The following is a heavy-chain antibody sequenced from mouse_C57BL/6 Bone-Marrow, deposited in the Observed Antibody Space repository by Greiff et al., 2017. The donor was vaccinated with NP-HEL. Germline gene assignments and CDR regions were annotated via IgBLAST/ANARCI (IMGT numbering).Heavy chain of an antibody. Sequence: EVQLQQSGPELVKPGASVKIPCKASGYTFTDYNMDWVKQSHGKSLEWIGDINPNTGGTIYNQKFKGKATLTVDKSSSTAYMELRSLTSEDTAVYYCARWIYGNYFDYWGQGTTLTVSS. CDR2: INPNTGGT. V-gene: IGHV1-18*01. CDR1: GYTFTDYN. CDR3: ARWIYGNYFDY. J-gene: IGHJ2*01. D-gene: IGHD2-1*01.